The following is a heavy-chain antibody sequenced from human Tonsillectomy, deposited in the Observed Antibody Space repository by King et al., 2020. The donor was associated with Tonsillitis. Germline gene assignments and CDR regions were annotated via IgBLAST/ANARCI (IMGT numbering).Heavy chain of an antibody. Sequence: VQLVESGGGLVQPGGSLKLSCAASGFTFSGSAMHWVRQASGKGLEWGGRIRSKDNSYATAYVAAVKGRFTISRDDSKNTAYLQMNSLKTEDTAVYYCTRSETGVFDYWGQGTLVTVSS. CDR1: GFTFSGSA. D-gene: IGHD7-27*01. J-gene: IGHJ4*02. CDR3: TRSETGVFDY. CDR2: IRSKDNSYAT. V-gene: IGHV3-73*01.